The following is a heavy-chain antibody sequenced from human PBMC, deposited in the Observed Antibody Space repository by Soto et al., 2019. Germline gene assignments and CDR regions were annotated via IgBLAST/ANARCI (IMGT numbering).Heavy chain of an antibody. J-gene: IGHJ4*02. CDR2: IYYSGST. D-gene: IGHD4-17*01. CDR1: GCSISSYY. CDR3: AREGPDYGEPRFDY. V-gene: IGHV4-59*01. Sequence: SETLSLTCTVSGCSISSYYWSWIRQPPGKGLEWIGHIYYSGSTNYNPSLKSRVTISVDTSKNQFSLKLSSVTAADTAVYYCAREGPDYGEPRFDYWGQGTLVTVSS.